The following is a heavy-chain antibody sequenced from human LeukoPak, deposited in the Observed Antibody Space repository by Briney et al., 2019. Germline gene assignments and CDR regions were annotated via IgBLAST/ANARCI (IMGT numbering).Heavy chain of an antibody. V-gene: IGHV3-7*01. D-gene: IGHD4-17*01. Sequence: GGSLRLSCAASGFTFSGYWMSWVRQAPGKGLEWVANIKQDGSEKYYVDSVKGRFTISRDNAKNSLYLQMNSLRAEDTAVYYCARDAVTRLSDYWGQGTLVTVSS. CDR3: ARDAVTRLSDY. CDR2: IKQDGSEK. CDR1: GFTFSGYW. J-gene: IGHJ4*02.